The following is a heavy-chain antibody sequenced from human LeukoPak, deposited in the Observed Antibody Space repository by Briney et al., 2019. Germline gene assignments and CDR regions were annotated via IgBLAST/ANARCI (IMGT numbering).Heavy chain of an antibody. V-gene: IGHV4-39*01. CDR1: GGSINTSSHY. Sequence: PETLSLTCTVPGGSINTSSHYWGWIRQPPGKGLEWIGSIYYTGSTYFNPSLKSRVTISVDTSKNQFSLKLTSVTAADTALYYCARHRNNWDYVGHFDFWGQGTLVTVSS. J-gene: IGHJ4*02. CDR2: IYYTGST. D-gene: IGHD1-7*01. CDR3: ARHRNNWDYVGHFDF.